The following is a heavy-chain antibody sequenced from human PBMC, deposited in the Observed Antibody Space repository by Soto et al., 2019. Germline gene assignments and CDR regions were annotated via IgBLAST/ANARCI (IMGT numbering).Heavy chain of an antibody. J-gene: IGHJ4*02. D-gene: IGHD1-26*01. Sequence: QITLKESGPTLVKPTQTLTLTCTFSGFSLSTSSGVGVGWIRQPPGKALEWLAFIYWDEEKRYSPSLKSRLTVNKDTSKNQVVLIVTNMDPVDTATYYCAHILGIGGYYEGFDYWGQGALVTVSS. CDR3: AHILGIGGYYEGFDY. CDR1: GFSLSTSSGVG. CDR2: IYWDEEK. V-gene: IGHV2-5*02.